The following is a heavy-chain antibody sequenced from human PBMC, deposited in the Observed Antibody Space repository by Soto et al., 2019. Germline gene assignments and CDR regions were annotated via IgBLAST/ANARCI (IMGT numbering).Heavy chain of an antibody. CDR3: ARGRGSGTLDYFDY. J-gene: IGHJ4*02. CDR2: INHSGST. Sequence: SETLSLTCAVYGGSFSGYYWSWIRQPPGKGLEWIGEINHSGSTNYNPSLKSRVTISVDTSKSQFSLKLSSVTAADTAVYYCARGRGSGTLDYFDYWGQGTLVTVSS. D-gene: IGHD2-15*01. CDR1: GGSFSGYY. V-gene: IGHV4-34*01.